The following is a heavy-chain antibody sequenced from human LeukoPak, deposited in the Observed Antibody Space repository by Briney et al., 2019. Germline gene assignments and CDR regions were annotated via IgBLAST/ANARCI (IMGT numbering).Heavy chain of an antibody. Sequence: PGGSLRLSCAASGFTFSSSWMSWVRQAAGKGLEWVANIKQGGSEKYYVESVKGRFTISRDNTKNSLYLQMDSLTAEDTAVYYCVRISTAVAGADYWGQGTLVTVSS. V-gene: IGHV3-7*01. J-gene: IGHJ4*02. CDR1: GFTFSSSW. CDR3: VRISTAVAGADY. D-gene: IGHD6-19*01. CDR2: IKQGGSEK.